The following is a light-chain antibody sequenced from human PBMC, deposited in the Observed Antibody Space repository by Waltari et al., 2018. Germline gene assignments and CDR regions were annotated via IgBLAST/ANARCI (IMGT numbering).Light chain of an antibody. J-gene: IGKJ2*01. CDR1: QRLTKNY. CDR2: GAS. CDR3: QQYGSSIMYT. Sequence: VFTQSPGTLSLSPGGRATLSCRASQRLTKNYLAWYQQKPGQAPRLLIYGASSRAAGIPDRFSGSGSGTDFTLTISRLEPEDFAVYYCQQYGSSIMYTFGQGTKLEIK. V-gene: IGKV3-20*01.